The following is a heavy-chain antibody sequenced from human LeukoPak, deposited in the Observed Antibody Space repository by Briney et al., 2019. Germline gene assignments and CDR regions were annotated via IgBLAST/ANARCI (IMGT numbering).Heavy chain of an antibody. V-gene: IGHV4-30-4*07. CDR3: AREGQLEPVDAFDI. D-gene: IGHD1-1*01. Sequence: SETLSLTCAVSGGSISNGGDTWSWIRQPPGKGLEWIGYIYYSGSTYYNPSLKSRITISVDTSKNQFSLKLSSVTAADTAVYYCAREGQLEPVDAFDIWGQGTMVTVSS. CDR2: IYYSGST. J-gene: IGHJ3*02. CDR1: GGSISNGGDT.